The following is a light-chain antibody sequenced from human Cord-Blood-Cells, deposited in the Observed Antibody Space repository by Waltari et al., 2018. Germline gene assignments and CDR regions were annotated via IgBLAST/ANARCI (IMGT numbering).Light chain of an antibody. Sequence: DIQMTQSPPSLCASVGGRPTTTCRASQCISSYLNWYQQKPGNAPQLLIYAASSLHSGVPSRFSGSGSGTDFTLTISRLQPEDFATYYCQQSYSTTWTFGQGTKVEIK. CDR2: AAS. CDR3: QQSYSTTWT. CDR1: QCISSY. J-gene: IGKJ1*01. V-gene: IGKV1-39*01.